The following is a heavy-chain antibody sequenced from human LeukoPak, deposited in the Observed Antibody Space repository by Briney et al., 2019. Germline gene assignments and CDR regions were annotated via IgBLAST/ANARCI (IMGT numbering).Heavy chain of an antibody. CDR3: ARLPRITMVRGVITRDY. V-gene: IGHV4-34*01. CDR1: GGSFSGYY. Sequence: SETLSLTCAVYGGSFSGYYWSWIRQPPGKGLEWIGEINHSGSTNYNPSLKSRVTISVDTSKNQFSLKLGSVTAADTAVYYCARLPRITMVRGVITRDYWGQGTLVTVSS. J-gene: IGHJ4*02. D-gene: IGHD3-10*01. CDR2: INHSGST.